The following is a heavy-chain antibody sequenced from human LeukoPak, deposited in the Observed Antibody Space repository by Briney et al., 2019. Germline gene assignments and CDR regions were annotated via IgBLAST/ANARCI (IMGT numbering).Heavy chain of an antibody. J-gene: IGHJ6*03. V-gene: IGHV4-61*05. Sequence: TSETLSLTCTVSGGSISSSSYYWGWIRQPPGKGLEWIGYIYYSGSTNYNPSLKSRVTISVDTSKNQFSLKLSSVTAADTAVYYCARTNDSSGWYRWNRAWNPYYYYMDVWGKGTTVTVSS. CDR2: IYYSGST. CDR1: GGSISSSSYY. CDR3: ARTNDSSGWYRWNRAWNPYYYYMDV. D-gene: IGHD6-19*01.